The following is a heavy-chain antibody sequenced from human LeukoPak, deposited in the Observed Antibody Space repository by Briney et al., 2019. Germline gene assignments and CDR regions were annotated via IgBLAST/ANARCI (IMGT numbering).Heavy chain of an antibody. Sequence: GGSLRLSCVFPSLIFSHAWMNWVRQAPGKGLEWVGRVKSVAEGGTSEYGKPGKGRFTISRDDSKKTVYLQMHNLSTEDTGLYYCTKNTGDFDIWGQGTMVIVSS. J-gene: IGHJ3*02. V-gene: IGHV3-15*07. CDR2: VKSVAEGGTS. D-gene: IGHD2-21*01. CDR3: TKNTGDFDI. CDR1: SLIFSHAW.